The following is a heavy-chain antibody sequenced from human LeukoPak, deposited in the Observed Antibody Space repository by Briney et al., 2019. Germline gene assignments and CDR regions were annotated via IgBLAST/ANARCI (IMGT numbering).Heavy chain of an antibody. CDR2: INPNSGGT. Sequence: ASVKVSCKASGYTFTSYFIHWVRQAPGQGLEWMGWINPNSGGTNYAQKFLGRVTMTRDTSISIAYMELSRLRYDDTAVYYCARLGCGGDCYYDAFDIWGQGTRVTVSS. J-gene: IGHJ3*02. V-gene: IGHV1-2*02. CDR3: ARLGCGGDCYYDAFDI. CDR1: GYTFTSYF. D-gene: IGHD2-21*01.